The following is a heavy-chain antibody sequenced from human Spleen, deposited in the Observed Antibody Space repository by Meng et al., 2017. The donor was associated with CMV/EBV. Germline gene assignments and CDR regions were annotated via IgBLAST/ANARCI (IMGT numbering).Heavy chain of an antibody. V-gene: IGHV3-7*01. J-gene: IGHJ5*02. CDR3: ARVGYYGSGSYEDNWFDP. CDR2: IRQDGSDK. Sequence: GESLKISCAASGFSLSSYWMSWVRQAPGKGLEWVANIRQDGSDKYYQDSVRGRFTISRDNAKNSLYLQMNSLRAEDTAVYYCARVGYYGSGSYEDNWFDPWGQGTLVTVSS. D-gene: IGHD3-10*01. CDR1: GFSLSSYW.